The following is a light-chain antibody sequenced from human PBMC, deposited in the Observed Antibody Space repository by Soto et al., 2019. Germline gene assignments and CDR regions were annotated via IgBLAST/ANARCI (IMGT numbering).Light chain of an antibody. Sequence: EIVLTQSPATLSLSPWERATLSCRASQSVSSYLAWYQQKPGKAPRLLIYDASNRATGIPARFSGSGSGTDFTLTISSLEPEDFAVYYCQQRSNWPQLTFGGGTKVEIK. CDR2: DAS. CDR1: QSVSSY. CDR3: QQRSNWPQLT. V-gene: IGKV3-11*01. J-gene: IGKJ4*01.